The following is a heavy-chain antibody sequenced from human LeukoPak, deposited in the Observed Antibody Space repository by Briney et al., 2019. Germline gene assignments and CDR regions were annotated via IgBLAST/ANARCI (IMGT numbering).Heavy chain of an antibody. D-gene: IGHD6-19*01. V-gene: IGHV4-59*01. CDR2: IYHSGTT. CDR3: ARQYSSGPFDY. Sequence: SATLSLTCTVSGGSISDYYWSWIRQPPGKGLEWIGYIYHSGTTKYNPSLKSRVTISVDMSKNQFFLRLSSVTAADTAVYYCARQYSSGPFDYWGQGTLVTVSS. CDR1: GGSISDYY. J-gene: IGHJ4*02.